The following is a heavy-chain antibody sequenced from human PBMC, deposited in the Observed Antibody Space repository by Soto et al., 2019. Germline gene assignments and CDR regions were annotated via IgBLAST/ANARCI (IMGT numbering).Heavy chain of an antibody. Sequence: PSETLSLTCTVSGGSISSTSYYWGWIRQPPGKGLEWIGSIHYSGSTYQNPSLKSPVTISLDTSKNQFSLKLSSVTAADTAVYYCAREYDSSGYYGWFDPWGQGTLVT. J-gene: IGHJ5*02. CDR3: AREYDSSGYYGWFDP. CDR2: IHYSGST. CDR1: GGSISSTSYY. V-gene: IGHV4-39*01. D-gene: IGHD3-22*01.